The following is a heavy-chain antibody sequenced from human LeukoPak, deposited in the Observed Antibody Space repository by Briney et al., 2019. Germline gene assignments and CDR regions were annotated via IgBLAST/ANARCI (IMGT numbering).Heavy chain of an antibody. J-gene: IGHJ4*02. V-gene: IGHV4-4*07. CDR2: IYTSGSP. CDR3: ARDFAYGGNFYFDY. Sequence: PSETLSLTCTVSGGSISSFYWNWIRQPAEKGLEWIGRIYTSGSPNYNPSLKSRVTMSVDTSKNQFSLKLSSVTAADTAVYYCARDFAYGGNFYFDYWGQGALVTVSP. D-gene: IGHD4-23*01. CDR1: GGSISSFY.